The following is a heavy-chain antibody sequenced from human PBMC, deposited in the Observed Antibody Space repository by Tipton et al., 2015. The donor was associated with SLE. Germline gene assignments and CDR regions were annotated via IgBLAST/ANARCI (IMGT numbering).Heavy chain of an antibody. J-gene: IGHJ3*01. D-gene: IGHD6-19*01. Sequence: TLSLTCDVSGGSLSNYYWTWIRQPPGKGLEWIGYIYYSESTNYNPSLKSRVTISVDTSKNHFSLKLNSVTATDTAVYYCARHQAVAGSSAFDSGGQGTLVTVSS. CDR3: ARHQAVAGSSAFDS. V-gene: IGHV4-59*08. CDR1: GGSLSNYY. CDR2: IYYSEST.